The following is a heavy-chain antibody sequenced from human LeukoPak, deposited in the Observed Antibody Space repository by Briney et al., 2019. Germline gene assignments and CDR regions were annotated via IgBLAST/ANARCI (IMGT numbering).Heavy chain of an antibody. CDR1: GYTFTGYY. Sequence: GASVKVSCKASGYTFTGYYMHWVRQAPGQGLEWMGWINPNSGGTNYAQKFQGRVTMTRDTSISTAYMELSSLRSEDTAVYYCARCVPPQLRFLEWLSHTGEGYYGMDVWGQGTTVTVSS. CDR3: ARCVPPQLRFLEWLSHTGEGYYGMDV. D-gene: IGHD3-3*01. V-gene: IGHV1-2*02. J-gene: IGHJ6*02. CDR2: INPNSGGT.